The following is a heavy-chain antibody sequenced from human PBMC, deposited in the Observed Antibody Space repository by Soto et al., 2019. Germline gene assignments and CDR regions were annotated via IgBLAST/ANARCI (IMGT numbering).Heavy chain of an antibody. Sequence: SETLSLTCTVTADSITSGGYYWGWIRQHPGKGLEWLGYIYGSGGSGSTLYTPSLKSRITPSVDTSKTQFSLNLSSVTVADSAXYHCARRQARNFYGIDYWGQGTLVTVSS. V-gene: IGHV4-31*03. J-gene: IGHJ4*02. CDR3: ARRQARNFYGIDY. CDR2: IYGSGGSGST. CDR1: ADSITSGGYY. D-gene: IGHD3-10*01.